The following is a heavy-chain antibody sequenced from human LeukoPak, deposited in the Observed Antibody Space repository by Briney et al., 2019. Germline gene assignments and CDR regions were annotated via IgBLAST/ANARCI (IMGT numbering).Heavy chain of an antibody. CDR2: ITSSSSYI. V-gene: IGHV3-21*01. Sequence: PGGSLRLSCAASGFAFSNYNMNWVRQAPGKGLEWVSSITSSSSYIYYADSVKGRFTISRDNAENSLYLQMNSLRAEDTAVYYCARDPGSGWYGDDYWGQGTLVTVSS. CDR3: ARDPGSGWYGDDY. D-gene: IGHD6-19*01. J-gene: IGHJ4*02. CDR1: GFAFSNYN.